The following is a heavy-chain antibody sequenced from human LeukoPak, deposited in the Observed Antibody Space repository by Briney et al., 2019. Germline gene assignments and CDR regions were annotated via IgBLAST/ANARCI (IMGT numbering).Heavy chain of an antibody. J-gene: IGHJ5*02. V-gene: IGHV1-46*01. Sequence: ASVKVSCKSSGYTFTRHYLHWVRQAPGQGLEWVGLINPTGTSSWSAQKFQGRVTLTRDMSTSTDYMELSSLRSEGTAVYYCARDNSLQDMAWWFDPWGQGTLVTVSS. CDR3: ARDNSLQDMAWWFDP. CDR2: INPTGTSS. CDR1: GYTFTRHY. D-gene: IGHD5-24*01.